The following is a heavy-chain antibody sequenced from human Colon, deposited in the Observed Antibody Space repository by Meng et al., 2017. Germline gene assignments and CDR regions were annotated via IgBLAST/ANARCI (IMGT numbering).Heavy chain of an antibody. J-gene: IGHJ4*02. D-gene: IGHD3-16*02. V-gene: IGHV4-61*01. CDR2: IYYSGST. CDR3: ARGMTNGITFGGVIVN. CDR1: GGSVSSGSYY. Sequence: GQLKGSGPGLVTPSETLSLTCTVAGGSVSSGSYYGSWIRQPPGKGLEWIGYIYYSGSTNYNPSLKSRVTISVDTSKNQFSLKLSSVTAADTAVYYCARGMTNGITFGGVIVNWGQGTLVTVSS.